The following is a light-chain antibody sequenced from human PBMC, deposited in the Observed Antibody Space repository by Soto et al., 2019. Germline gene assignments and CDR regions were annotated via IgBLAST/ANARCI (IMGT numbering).Light chain of an antibody. CDR3: QQYGDSPPRYT. J-gene: IGKJ2*01. Sequence: EIVLTQSPGTLSLSPGERATLSCRVSQSVRNNFLSWYQQRPGQAPRLLIYLASTRAAGIPDRFSGSGSGTDFTLTISRLEPEDFAVYYCQQYGDSPPRYTFGQGTKLEI. CDR2: LAS. CDR1: QSVRNNF. V-gene: IGKV3-20*01.